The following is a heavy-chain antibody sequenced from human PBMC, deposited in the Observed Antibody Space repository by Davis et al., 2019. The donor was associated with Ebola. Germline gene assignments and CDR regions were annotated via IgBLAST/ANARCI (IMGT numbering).Heavy chain of an antibody. CDR3: ARGQDFWSGYSLYYYYGMDV. CDR1: GYTFTSYG. Sequence: AASVTVSCKASGYTFTSYGISWVRQAPGQGLEWMGWISAYNGNTNYAQKLQGRVTMTTDTSTSTAYMELRSLRSDDTAVYYCARGQDFWSGYSLYYYYGMDVWGQGTTVTVSS. V-gene: IGHV1-18*04. J-gene: IGHJ6*02. D-gene: IGHD3-3*01. CDR2: ISAYNGNT.